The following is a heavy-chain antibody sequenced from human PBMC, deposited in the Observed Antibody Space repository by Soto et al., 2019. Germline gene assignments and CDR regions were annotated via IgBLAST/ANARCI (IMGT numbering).Heavy chain of an antibody. J-gene: IGHJ4*02. V-gene: IGHV3-73*01. CDR2: IRTKPNSYAT. CDR3: NRTARDANKLPY. D-gene: IGHD2-2*01. CDR1: GLSFRGSA. Sequence: GGSLRLSCVASGLSFRGSAIHWVRQASGKGLERVAHIRTKPNSYATTYAASVKGRFTISRDDSKNMAFLQMNSLKIEDTAVYYCNRTARDANKLPYWGQGTLVTVSS.